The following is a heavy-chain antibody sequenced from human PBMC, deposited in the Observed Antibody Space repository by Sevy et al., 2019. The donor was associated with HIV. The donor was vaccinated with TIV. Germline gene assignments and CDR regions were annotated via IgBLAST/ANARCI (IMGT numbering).Heavy chain of an antibody. CDR1: GGTFSSYA. CDR2: IIPIFGTA. Sequence: ASVKVSCKASGGTFSSYAISWVRQAPGQGLEWMGGIIPIFGTANYAQKFQGRVTITADESTSTAYMELSSLRSEDTAVYYCAGERDTAMVRSSYYYGMDVWGQGTTVTVSS. V-gene: IGHV1-69*13. CDR3: AGERDTAMVRSSYYYGMDV. D-gene: IGHD5-18*01. J-gene: IGHJ6*02.